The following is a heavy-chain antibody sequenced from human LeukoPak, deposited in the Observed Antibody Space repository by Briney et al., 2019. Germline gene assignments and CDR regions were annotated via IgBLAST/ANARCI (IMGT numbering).Heavy chain of an antibody. D-gene: IGHD1-26*01. V-gene: IGHV3-23*01. CDR1: GFTFSSYG. Sequence: GGSLRLSCAASGFTFSSYGMSWVRQAPGKGLEWVSAICGGGGSTYYADSVKGRFTISRDNSKNTLYLQMNSLRAEDTAVYSCAKAQELLPWYYFDYWGQGTLVTVSS. J-gene: IGHJ4*02. CDR3: AKAQELLPWYYFDY. CDR2: ICGGGGST.